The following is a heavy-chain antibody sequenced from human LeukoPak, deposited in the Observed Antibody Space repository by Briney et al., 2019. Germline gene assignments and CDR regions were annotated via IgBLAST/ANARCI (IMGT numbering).Heavy chain of an antibody. CDR3: ARGHYYGSGSYYYYYYMDV. CDR2: IYTSGST. D-gene: IGHD3-10*01. J-gene: IGHJ6*03. Sequence: PSETLSLTCTVSGGSISSGSYYWSWIRQPAGKGLEWIGRIYTSGSTNYNPSLKSRVTISVDTSKNQFSLKLSSVTAADTAVYYCARGHYYGSGSYYYYYYMDVWGKGTTVTISS. V-gene: IGHV4-61*02. CDR1: GGSISSGSYY.